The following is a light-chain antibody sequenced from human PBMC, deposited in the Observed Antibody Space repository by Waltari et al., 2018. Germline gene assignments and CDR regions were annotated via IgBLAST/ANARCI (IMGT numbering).Light chain of an antibody. CDR2: KAS. J-gene: IGKJ1*01. Sequence: DVPMTQSPSTLSAYVGDRVTITCRARQSIDTWLAWSQQKPGKAPKLLIYKASTLQSGVPSRFSGSGSGTEFTLTISSLQPDDSATYYCQQYYSYRAFGQGTKVEIK. CDR1: QSIDTW. V-gene: IGKV1-5*03. CDR3: QQYYSYRA.